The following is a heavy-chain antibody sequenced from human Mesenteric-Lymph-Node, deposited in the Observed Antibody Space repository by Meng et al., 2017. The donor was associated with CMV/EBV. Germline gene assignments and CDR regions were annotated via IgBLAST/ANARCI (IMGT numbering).Heavy chain of an antibody. CDR3: AREGAVAGYDY. D-gene: IGHD6-19*01. CDR1: GFTFSTYS. V-gene: IGHV3-48*04. J-gene: IGHJ4*02. CDR2: ISASGSTK. Sequence: GGSLRLSCAASGFTFSTYSMNWVRQSPGKGLEWVSYISASGSTKYYADSVKGRFTISRDNAKNSLFLQMNSLTAEGTAVYYCAREGAVAGYDYWGQGTLVTVSS.